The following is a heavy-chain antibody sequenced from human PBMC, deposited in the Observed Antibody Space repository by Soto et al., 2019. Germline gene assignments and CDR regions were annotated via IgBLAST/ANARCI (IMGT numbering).Heavy chain of an antibody. Sequence: QVHLQESGPGLVKPSETLALTCAVSGGSISSYYWSWIGQPPGKGLEWIGYIYYRGSTNYNPSLKSRVTISVDTSKNQFSLKLSSVTAADTAMYYCARFNWYFDLWGRGTLVTVSS. CDR1: GGSISSYY. V-gene: IGHV4-59*01. J-gene: IGHJ2*01. CDR2: IYYRGST. CDR3: ARFNWYFDL.